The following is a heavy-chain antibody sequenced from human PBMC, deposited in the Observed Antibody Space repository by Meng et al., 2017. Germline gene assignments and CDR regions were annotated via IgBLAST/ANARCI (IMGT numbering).Heavy chain of an antibody. V-gene: IGHV1-69*13. CDR3: ARDTTPRYSGSYYFDY. D-gene: IGHD1-26*01. CDR1: GGTFSSYA. Sequence: SVKVSCKASGGTFSSYAISWVRQAPGQGLEGMGGIIPIFGTANYAQKFQGRVTITADESTSTAYMELSSLRSEDTAVYYWARDTTPRYSGSYYFDYWGQGTLVTVSS. CDR2: IIPIFGTA. J-gene: IGHJ4*02.